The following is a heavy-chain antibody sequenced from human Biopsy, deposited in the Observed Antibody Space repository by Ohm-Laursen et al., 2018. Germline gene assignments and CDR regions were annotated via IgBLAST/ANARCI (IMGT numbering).Heavy chain of an antibody. J-gene: IGHJ6*02. CDR3: AIDRVPRRGVMPVYYYGMDV. Sequence: PSETLSLTCSVSGGSVSSSNYYWNWIRQTPGKGLEWIGFIYNTEGTNYNTSLKSRVTISLDTSKNQFSLELSSVIPSGTAVYYCAIDRVPRRGVMPVYYYGMDVWGQGSAVTVSS. CDR1: GGSVSSSNYY. CDR2: IYNTEGT. V-gene: IGHV4-61*01. D-gene: IGHD2-21*01.